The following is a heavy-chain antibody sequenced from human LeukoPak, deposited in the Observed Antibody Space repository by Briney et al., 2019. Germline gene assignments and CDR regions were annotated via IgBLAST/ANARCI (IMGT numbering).Heavy chain of an antibody. CDR2: ISYDGSNK. D-gene: IGHD5-24*01. CDR3: AREVEMATIGYFDY. CDR1: GFTFSSYT. J-gene: IGHJ4*02. Sequence: PGRSLGLSCAASGFTFSSYTVHWVRQAPGKGLEWVALISYDGSNKYYADSVKGRFTISRDNSKNTLYLQMNSLRAEDTAVYYCAREVEMATIGYFDYWGQGTLVTVSS. V-gene: IGHV3-30*01.